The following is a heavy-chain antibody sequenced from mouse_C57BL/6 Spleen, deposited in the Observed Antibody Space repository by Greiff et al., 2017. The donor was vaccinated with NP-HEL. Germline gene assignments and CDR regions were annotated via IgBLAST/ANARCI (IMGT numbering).Heavy chain of an antibody. V-gene: IGHV1-80*01. Sequence: VKLMESGAELVKPGASVKISCKASGYAFSSYWMNWVKQRPGKGLEWIGQIYPGDGDTNYNGKFKGKATLTADKSSSTAYMQLSSLTSEDSAVYFCARRLGPDYFDYWGQGTTLTVSS. D-gene: IGHD4-1*01. J-gene: IGHJ2*01. CDR3: ARRLGPDYFDY. CDR2: IYPGDGDT. CDR1: GYAFSSYW.